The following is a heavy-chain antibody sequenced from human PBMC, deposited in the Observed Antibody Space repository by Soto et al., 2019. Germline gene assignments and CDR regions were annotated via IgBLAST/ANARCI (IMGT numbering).Heavy chain of an antibody. J-gene: IGHJ1*01. CDR1: GYIFTAYS. CDR2: VNPSGGSA. CDR3: AREENCRGGTCYSEYFHH. D-gene: IGHD2-15*01. V-gene: IGHV1-46*01. Sequence: QVQLVQSGAEVKKPGASEKVSCKTSGYIFTAYSMHWVRQAPGQGLEWMGVVNPSGGSAHYAQSFEGRVTLTRDTSTSTFYMELSSVRSEDTAVYYCAREENCRGGTCYSEYFHHWGQGTLVTDSS.